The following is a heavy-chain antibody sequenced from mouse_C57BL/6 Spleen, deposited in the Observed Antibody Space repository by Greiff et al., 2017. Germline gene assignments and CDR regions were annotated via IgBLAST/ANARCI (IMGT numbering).Heavy chain of an antibody. V-gene: IGHV1-82*01. D-gene: IGHD2-13*01. Sequence: VQLQQSGPELVKPGASVQISCKASGYAFSSSWMNWVKQRPGKGLEWIGRLYPGDGDTNYNGKFKGKATLTADKSSSTAYMQLRSWRSEDSAVYVGAREEYGDSEGFYDWGQGTTLSGAS. CDR1: GYAFSSSW. CDR3: AREEYGDSEGFYD. J-gene: IGHJ2*01. CDR2: LYPGDGDT.